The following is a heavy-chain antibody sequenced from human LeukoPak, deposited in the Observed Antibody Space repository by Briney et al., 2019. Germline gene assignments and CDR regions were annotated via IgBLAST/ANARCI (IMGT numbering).Heavy chain of an antibody. Sequence: GGSPRLSCAASGFTFSSYAMSWVRQAPGKGLEWVSAISGSGGSTYYAGSVKGRFTISRDNSKNTLYLQMNSLRAEDTAVYYCAKGRELPIFVTDFDYWGQGTLVTVSS. CDR1: GFTFSSYA. D-gene: IGHD1-26*01. CDR3: AKGRELPIFVTDFDY. J-gene: IGHJ4*02. V-gene: IGHV3-23*01. CDR2: ISGSGGST.